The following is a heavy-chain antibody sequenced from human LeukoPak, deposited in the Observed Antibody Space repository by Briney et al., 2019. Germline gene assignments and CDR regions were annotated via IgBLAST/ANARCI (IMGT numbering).Heavy chain of an antibody. V-gene: IGHV1-18*01. D-gene: IGHD2-2*01. CDR3: ARDGTSTDDY. CDR2: ISGNNDNP. CDR1: GYTFSNFD. J-gene: IGHJ4*02. Sequence: ASAKVSCKTSGYTFSNFDISWVRQAPGQGLEWMGWISGNNDNPNYGQKFQGRFTVTTDSSTSTAYMELRNLRSDDTAVYYCARDGTSTDDYWGQGTLVTVSS.